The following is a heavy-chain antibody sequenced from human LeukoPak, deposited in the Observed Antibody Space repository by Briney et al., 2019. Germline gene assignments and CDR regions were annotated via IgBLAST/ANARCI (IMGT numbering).Heavy chain of an antibody. Sequence: GGSLRLSCAASGLTFRNVWMSWVRQGPGKGLERVGRIKSNADGGTTDYAAPVKGRFSISRDDSNSTLFLLLNSLRTEDTAVYYCTTGGGGTYSSDYWGQGILVTVSS. V-gene: IGHV3-15*01. CDR2: IKSNADGGTT. CDR1: GLTFRNVW. D-gene: IGHD3-16*01. J-gene: IGHJ4*02. CDR3: TTGGGGTYSSDY.